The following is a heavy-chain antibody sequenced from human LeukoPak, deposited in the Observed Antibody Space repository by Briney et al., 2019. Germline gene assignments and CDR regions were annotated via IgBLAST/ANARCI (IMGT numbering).Heavy chain of an antibody. CDR1: GFTFSSYG. Sequence: GGSLRLSCAASGFTFSSYGMHWVRQAPGKGLEWVAVISYDGSNKYYADSVKGRFTISRDNSKNTLYLQMNSLRAEDTAVYYCAKDLMGYCSGGSCYPDYYYYGMDVWGKGTTVTVSS. V-gene: IGHV3-30*18. CDR3: AKDLMGYCSGGSCYPDYYYYGMDV. J-gene: IGHJ6*04. D-gene: IGHD2-15*01. CDR2: ISYDGSNK.